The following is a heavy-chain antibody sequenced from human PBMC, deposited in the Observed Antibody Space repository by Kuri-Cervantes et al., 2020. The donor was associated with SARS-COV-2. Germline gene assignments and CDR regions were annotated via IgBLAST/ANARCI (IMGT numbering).Heavy chain of an antibody. V-gene: IGHV3-7*03. D-gene: IGHD6-13*01. CDR1: GFTFSSYW. Sequence: LSLTCAASGFTFSSYWMSWVRQAPGKGLEWVANIKQDGSEKYYADSVKGRFTISRDNAKNSLYLQMNSLRAEDTALYYCAREKGSSSWPIDYWGQGTLVTVSS. J-gene: IGHJ4*02. CDR3: AREKGSSSWPIDY. CDR2: IKQDGSEK.